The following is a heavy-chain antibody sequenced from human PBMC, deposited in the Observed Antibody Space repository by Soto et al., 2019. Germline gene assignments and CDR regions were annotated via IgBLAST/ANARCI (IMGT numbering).Heavy chain of an antibody. J-gene: IGHJ4*02. V-gene: IGHV4-31*03. Sequence: SETLSLTCTVSGASISSGRSYWSWIRQHPGKGLEWIGYMFYSGSTYYHPPLKSRVNISADTSKNQFSLRLTSVTPADTAVYYCARDNGYGHFDSWGQGTLVTVSS. CDR1: GASISSGRSY. D-gene: IGHD5-12*01. CDR2: MFYSGST. CDR3: ARDNGYGHFDS.